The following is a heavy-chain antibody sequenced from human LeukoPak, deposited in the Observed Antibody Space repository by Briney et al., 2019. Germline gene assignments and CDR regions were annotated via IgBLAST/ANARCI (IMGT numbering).Heavy chain of an antibody. V-gene: IGHV4-61*02. CDR1: GGSINSGNYY. CDR3: SRENLYYYGSGGVFDY. D-gene: IGHD3-10*01. J-gene: IGHJ4*02. CDR2: MYPGGST. Sequence: PSQTLSLTCTVSGGSINSGNYYWSWIRQPAGKGLEWIGRMYPGGSTEYSSSLKSRVSISVDTSKNQVSLKLSSVTAADTALYYCSRENLYYYGSGGVFDYWGQGTLVTVSS.